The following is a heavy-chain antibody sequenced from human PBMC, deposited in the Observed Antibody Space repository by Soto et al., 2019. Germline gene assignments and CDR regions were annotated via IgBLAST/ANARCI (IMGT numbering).Heavy chain of an antibody. V-gene: IGHV1-69*12. J-gene: IGHJ5*02. CDR3: ARDGDPGYSFWSGPLGGGRFDP. CDR1: GGTFGNTA. CDR2: IVPLFGTA. D-gene: IGHD3-3*01. Sequence: QVQLVQSGAEVKEPGSSVNVSCKTSGGTFGNTAVTWVRQVPGQGLEWIGGIVPLFGTANYAQKFRGRVMITADESTSTVDMDLSSLRSDDTAIYYCARDGDPGYSFWSGPLGGGRFDPWGQGTLVTVSS.